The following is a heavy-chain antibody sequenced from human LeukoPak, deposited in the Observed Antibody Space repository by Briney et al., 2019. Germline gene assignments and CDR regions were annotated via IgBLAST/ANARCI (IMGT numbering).Heavy chain of an antibody. CDR2: ISSSSSYI. CDR3: ARVTHGYYYGSGSNYYMDV. Sequence: GGSLRLSCAASGFTLSSYSMNWVRRAPGKGLEWVSSISSSSSYIYYADSVKGRFTISRDNARNSLYLQMNSLRAEDTAVYYCARVTHGYYYGSGSNYYMDVWGKGTTVTVSS. J-gene: IGHJ6*03. V-gene: IGHV3-21*01. CDR1: GFTLSSYS. D-gene: IGHD3-10*01.